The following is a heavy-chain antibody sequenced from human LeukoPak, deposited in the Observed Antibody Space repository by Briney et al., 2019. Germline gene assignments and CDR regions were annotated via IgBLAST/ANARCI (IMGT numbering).Heavy chain of an antibody. CDR3: AKGYSSSPRDLDY. Sequence: GGSLRLSCAASGLTFDDYAMHWVRQAPGKGLERVSGISWNSGSIGYADSVKGRFTISRDNAKNSLYLQMNSLRAEDTALYYCAKGYSSSPRDLDYWGQGTLVTVSS. CDR2: ISWNSGSI. V-gene: IGHV3-9*01. CDR1: GLTFDDYA. J-gene: IGHJ4*02. D-gene: IGHD6-13*01.